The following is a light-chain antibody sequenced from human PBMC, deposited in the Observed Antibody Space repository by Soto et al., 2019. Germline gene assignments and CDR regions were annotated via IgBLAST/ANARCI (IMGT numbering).Light chain of an antibody. Sequence: DIQMTQSPSSLSASVGDRVTITCRASQSISNYLNWYQQKPGKAPKLLMYAASSLQSGVPSRFRGSGYGTDFTLTISSLQPEEFATYYCQQSYSTPRTCGQGTKVEIK. CDR2: AAS. J-gene: IGKJ1*01. CDR1: QSISNY. V-gene: IGKV1-39*01. CDR3: QQSYSTPRT.